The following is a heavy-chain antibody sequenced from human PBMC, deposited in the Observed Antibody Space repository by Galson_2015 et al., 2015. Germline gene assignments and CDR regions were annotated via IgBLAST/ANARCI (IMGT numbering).Heavy chain of an antibody. D-gene: IGHD3-3*01. CDR3: ARADGEHYDFWSAYYTNYYHG. CDR2: ISSSSSYI. CDR1: GFTFNIYT. V-gene: IGHV3-21*06. J-gene: IGHJ6*01. Sequence: SLRLSCAASGFTFNIYTMNWVRQAPGKGLEWVSSISSSSSYIYYVDSVKGRFTISRDNAKNSLYLQMNSLRAGDTAVYYCARADGEHYDFWSAYYTNYYHG.